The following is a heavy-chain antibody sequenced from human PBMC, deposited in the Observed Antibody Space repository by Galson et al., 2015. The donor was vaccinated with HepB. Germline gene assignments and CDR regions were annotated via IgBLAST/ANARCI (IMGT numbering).Heavy chain of an antibody. D-gene: IGHD6-19*01. V-gene: IGHV1-46*04. J-gene: IGHJ4*02. CDR2: TYFNSDST. Sequence: SCKASGYTFTSYHMHWIRQAPGQGLEWMGITYFNSDSTNYAQKLQGRLTMTRDTSTSTVYMELSGLRSEDTAVYYCARDSSGWASDYWGQGTLVTVSS. CDR1: GYTFTSYH. CDR3: ARDSSGWASDY.